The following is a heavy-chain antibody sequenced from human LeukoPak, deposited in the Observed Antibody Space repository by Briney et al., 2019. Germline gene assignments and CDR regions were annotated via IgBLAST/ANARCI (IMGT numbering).Heavy chain of an antibody. J-gene: IGHJ4*02. D-gene: IGHD3-22*01. Sequence: PGGSLRLSCAASGFTFSSYAMSWVRQAPGKGLEWVSAISGGGGSTSYADSVKGRFTISRDNSKNTLYLQMNSLRAEDTAVYYCAKDHSPFRDYDSSGYNYWGQGTLVTVSS. CDR2: ISGGGGST. CDR3: AKDHSPFRDYDSSGYNY. V-gene: IGHV3-23*01. CDR1: GFTFSSYA.